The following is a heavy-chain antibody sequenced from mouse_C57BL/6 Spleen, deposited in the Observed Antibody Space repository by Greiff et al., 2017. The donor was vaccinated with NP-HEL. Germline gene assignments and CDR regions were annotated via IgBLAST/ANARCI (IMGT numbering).Heavy chain of an antibody. D-gene: IGHD1-1*01. V-gene: IGHV1-15*01. CDR3: TRKGHYYGSSGAFDY. J-gene: IGHJ2*01. CDR2: IDPETGGT. Sequence: QVQLQQSGAELVRPGASVTLSCKASGYTFTDYEMHWVKQTPVHGLEWIGAIDPETGGTAYNQKFKGKAILTADKSSSTAYMELRSLTSEDSAVYYCTRKGHYYGSSGAFDYWGQGTTLTVSS. CDR1: GYTFTDYE.